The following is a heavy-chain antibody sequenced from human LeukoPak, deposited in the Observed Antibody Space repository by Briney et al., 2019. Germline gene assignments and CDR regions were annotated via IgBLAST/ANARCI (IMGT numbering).Heavy chain of an antibody. V-gene: IGHV3-30*18. Sequence: PGRSLRLSCAASGFTFSSYGMHWVRQAPGKGLEWVAVISYDGSNKYYADSVKGRFTISRDNSKNTLYLQMNSLRAEDTAVYYCAKGPVNRAFDYWGQGTLVTGSS. CDR1: GFTFSSYG. J-gene: IGHJ4*02. CDR2: ISYDGSNK. D-gene: IGHD1-14*01. CDR3: AKGPVNRAFDY.